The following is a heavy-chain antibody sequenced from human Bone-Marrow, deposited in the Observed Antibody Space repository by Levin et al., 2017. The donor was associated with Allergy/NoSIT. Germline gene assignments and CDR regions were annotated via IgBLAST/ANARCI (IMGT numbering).Heavy chain of an antibody. CDR3: ARVALPRYCTSTSCSDSGYYFDY. Sequence: GGSLRLSCAASGFTFSSYDMHWVRQATGRGLEWVSAIGTAADSYYSGSVKGRFTVSRDNAKNSFYLQMNSLRAGDTAVYYCARVALPRYCTSTSCSDSGYYFDYWGQGTLVTVSS. J-gene: IGHJ4*02. D-gene: IGHD2-2*01. CDR1: GFTFSSYD. CDR2: IGTAADS. V-gene: IGHV3-13*04.